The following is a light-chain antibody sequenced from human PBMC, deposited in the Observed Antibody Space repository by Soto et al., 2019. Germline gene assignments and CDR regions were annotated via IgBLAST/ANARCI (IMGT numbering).Light chain of an antibody. CDR3: QQYERYPRT. CDR2: DAS. J-gene: IGKJ4*01. Sequence: DIPMTQSPSTLSASIGDIVTITCRASQSISDWLAWYQQKPGTVPKLLISDASHLDSGVPSRFSGSGFGTEVALTISSLQPDDFATSYCQQYERYPRTFGGGTKVEIK. CDR1: QSISDW. V-gene: IGKV1-5*01.